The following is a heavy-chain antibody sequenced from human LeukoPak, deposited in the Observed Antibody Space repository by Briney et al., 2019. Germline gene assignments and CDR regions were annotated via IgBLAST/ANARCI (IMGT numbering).Heavy chain of an antibody. CDR2: INHSGST. CDR1: GGSFSGYY. J-gene: IGHJ5*02. Sequence: SETLSLTCAVYGGSFSGYYWNWIRQPPGKGLEWIGEINHSGSTNYNPSLKSRVTVSLDTSKNQFSLKLSSVTAADTAVYYCARVDVVVPCYSICGVNWFDPWGQGTLVTVSS. CDR3: ARVDVVVPCYSICGVNWFDP. V-gene: IGHV4-34*01. D-gene: IGHD2-15*01.